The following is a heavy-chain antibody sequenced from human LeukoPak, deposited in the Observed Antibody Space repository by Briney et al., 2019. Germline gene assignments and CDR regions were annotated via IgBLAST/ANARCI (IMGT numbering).Heavy chain of an antibody. V-gene: IGHV1-69*01. CDR1: GGTFSSYA. CDR3: ARRMNAAARPENWFDP. CDR2: IIPIFGTA. J-gene: IGHJ5*02. D-gene: IGHD6-6*01. Sequence: ASVKVSCKASGGTFSSYAISRVRQAPGQGLEWMGGIIPIFGTANYAQKFQGRVTITADESTSTAYMELSSLRSEDTAVYYCARRMNAAARPENWFDPWGQGTLVAVSS.